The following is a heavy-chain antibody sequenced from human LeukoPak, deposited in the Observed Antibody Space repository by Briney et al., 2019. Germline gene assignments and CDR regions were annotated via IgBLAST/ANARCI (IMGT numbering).Heavy chain of an antibody. Sequence: SETLSLTCTVSGGSISSGSYYWSWIRQPAGKGLEWIGRINTSGSTNYNPSLKSRVTISVDTSKNQFSLKLSSVTAADTAVYYCASIQSYYFGLDVWRQGTTVTVSS. CDR3: ASIQSYYFGLDV. D-gene: IGHD4-11*01. CDR1: GGSISSGSYY. J-gene: IGHJ6*02. V-gene: IGHV4-61*02. CDR2: INTSGST.